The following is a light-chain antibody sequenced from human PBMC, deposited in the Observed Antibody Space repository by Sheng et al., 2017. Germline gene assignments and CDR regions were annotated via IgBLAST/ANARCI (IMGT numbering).Light chain of an antibody. V-gene: IGKV1-16*02. CDR3: QQSYSPRFT. J-gene: IGKJ4*01. CDR1: QDISRY. CDR2: GAS. Sequence: DIQMTQSPSSLSASVGDRVTITCRASQDISRYLVWFQQKPGKAPKALIYGASSLQSGVPSKFSGSGSGKDFILTISSLQPEDSATYYCQQSYSPRFTFGRRDQGGEQT.